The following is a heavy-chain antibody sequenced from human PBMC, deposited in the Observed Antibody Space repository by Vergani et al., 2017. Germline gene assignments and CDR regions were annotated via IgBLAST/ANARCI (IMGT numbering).Heavy chain of an antibody. CDR1: GYTFPSYY. D-gene: IGHD1-26*01. Sequence: QVQLVQSGAEVKKPGASVKVSCKASGYTFPSYYMHWVRPAPGQGLEWMGIINPSGPSITYAQTFQERVTMTRETSTNTVYMELSSPRSDDTAVYYCARGVEATISGRLDYWGQGTLVTVSS. CDR3: ARGVEATISGRLDY. CDR2: INPSGPSI. V-gene: IGHV1-46*03. J-gene: IGHJ4*02.